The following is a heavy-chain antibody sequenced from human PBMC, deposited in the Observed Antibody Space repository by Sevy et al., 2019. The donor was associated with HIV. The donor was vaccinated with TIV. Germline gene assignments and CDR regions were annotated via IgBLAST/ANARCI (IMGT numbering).Heavy chain of an antibody. CDR2: IYYSGST. CDR1: GGSISSYY. J-gene: IGHJ3*02. Sequence: SETLSLTCTVSGGSISSYYWSWIRQPPGKGLEWIGYIYYSGSTNYNPSLKSRVTISVDTSKNQFSLKLGSVTAADTAVYYCASDSRSIAVAGPVDAFDIWGQGTMVTVSS. CDR3: ASDSRSIAVAGPVDAFDI. D-gene: IGHD6-19*01. V-gene: IGHV4-59*13.